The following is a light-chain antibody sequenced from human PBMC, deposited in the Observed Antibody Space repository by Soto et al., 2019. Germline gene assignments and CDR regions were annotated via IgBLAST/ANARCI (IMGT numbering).Light chain of an antibody. Sequence: DIQLTQSPSFLSASVGDRVTITCRASQGISTYLAWYLQRPGKAPKLLIYGASTLQSGVPSRFSGSGSGTEFTLTSSSLQPEDFGTYYCQQLNSDLYAFGQGTKLEIK. V-gene: IGKV1-9*01. CDR2: GAS. J-gene: IGKJ2*01. CDR3: QQLNSDLYA. CDR1: QGISTY.